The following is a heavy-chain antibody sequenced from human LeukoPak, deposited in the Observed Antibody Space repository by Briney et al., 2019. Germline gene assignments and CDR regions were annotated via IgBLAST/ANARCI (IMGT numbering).Heavy chain of an antibody. J-gene: IGHJ3*01. Sequence: GESLRLSCVSSGFTFSRYGIHWVRQDPGKGLEWVSFIQTDGSAKYYSDSVKGRFTISRDNPKNTVYLQMNSLSTEDTAVYYCAIEISRLVIHAFDLWGQGTMVTVSS. D-gene: IGHD3-9*01. CDR2: IQTDGSAK. V-gene: IGHV3-30*02. CDR3: AIEISRLVIHAFDL. CDR1: GFTFSRYG.